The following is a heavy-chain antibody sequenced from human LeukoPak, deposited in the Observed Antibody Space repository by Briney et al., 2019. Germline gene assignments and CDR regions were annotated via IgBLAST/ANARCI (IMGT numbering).Heavy chain of an antibody. V-gene: IGHV3-7*01. CDR1: GFTFSSYW. CDR3: ATGPPGTAGYSSGWYGYYFDY. CDR2: IKQDGSEK. D-gene: IGHD6-19*01. J-gene: IGHJ4*02. Sequence: GGSLRLSCAASGFTFSSYWMSWVRQAPGKGLEWVANIKQDGSEKYYVDSVKGRFTISRDNAKNSLYLEMNSLRAEDTAVYYCATGPPGTAGYSSGWYGYYFDYWGQGTLVTVSS.